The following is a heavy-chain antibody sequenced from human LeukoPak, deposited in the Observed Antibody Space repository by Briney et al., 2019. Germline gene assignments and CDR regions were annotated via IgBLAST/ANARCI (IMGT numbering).Heavy chain of an antibody. V-gene: IGHV4-39*07. CDR3: ARGFGGVIVTGDY. CDR1: GGSISSSSYY. J-gene: IGHJ4*02. D-gene: IGHD3-16*02. Sequence: SETLSLTCTVSGGSISSSSYYWGWIRQPPGKGLEWIGSIYYSGSTYYNPSLKSRVTISVDTSKNQFSLKLSSVTAADTAVYYCARGFGGVIVTGDYWGQGTLVTVSS. CDR2: IYYSGST.